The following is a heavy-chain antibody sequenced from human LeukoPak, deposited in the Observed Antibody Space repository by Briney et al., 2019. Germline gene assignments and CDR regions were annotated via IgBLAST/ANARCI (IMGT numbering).Heavy chain of an antibody. V-gene: IGHV1-69*04. CDR3: ARGSVESYSNY. CDR2: IIPILGIA. CDR1: GGTFSSYA. Sequence: SVKVSCKASGGTFSSYAISWVRQAPGQGLEWMGRIIPILGIANYAQKFQGRVTITADKSTSTAYMELSSLRSEDTAVYYCARGSVESYSNYWGQGTLVTVSS. D-gene: IGHD5-24*01. J-gene: IGHJ4*02.